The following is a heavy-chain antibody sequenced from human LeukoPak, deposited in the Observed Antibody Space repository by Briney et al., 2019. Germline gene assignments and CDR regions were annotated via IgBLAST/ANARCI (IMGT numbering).Heavy chain of an antibody. CDR1: GFTFGDFA. V-gene: IGHV3-49*04. Sequence: GGSLRLSCTASGFTFGDFAMNWVRQAPGKGLEWVGFVKTKVYGGTTEYAASVKGRFTISRDDSKAIAYLQMNSLKTEDTAVYYCTRDHRDDWNPGYYFDYWGQGTLVTVSS. CDR2: VKTKVYGGTT. CDR3: TRDHRDDWNPGYYFDY. J-gene: IGHJ4*02. D-gene: IGHD1-1*01.